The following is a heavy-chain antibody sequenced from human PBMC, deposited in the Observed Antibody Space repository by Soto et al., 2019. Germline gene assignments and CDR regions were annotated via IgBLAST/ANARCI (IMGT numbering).Heavy chain of an antibody. CDR1: GYTFTTYA. Sequence: ASVKVSCKASGYTFTTYAICWVRQAPGQRLEWMGWINAGNGNTKYSQKFQDRVTFTRDTSATTVYMELSSLRSEDTAVYYCARLFGVATINYWGQGTLVTVSS. V-gene: IGHV1-3*01. J-gene: IGHJ4*02. CDR2: INAGNGNT. CDR3: ARLFGVATINY. D-gene: IGHD5-12*01.